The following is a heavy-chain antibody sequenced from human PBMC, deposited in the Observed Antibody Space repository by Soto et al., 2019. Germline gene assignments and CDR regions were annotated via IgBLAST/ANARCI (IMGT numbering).Heavy chain of an antibody. J-gene: IGHJ5*02. CDR1: GIVFSDY. CDR2: ISGSGRTI. Sequence: QVQLVESGGGLVKPGGSLRLSCAASGIVFSDYMSWVRQAPGKGLEWLSYISGSGRTIYSADSVKGRFTISRYNATNSLYLQMNNVRTEDTAVYYCARLPFPWGWFDPWGQGTLVTVSS. CDR3: ARLPFPWGWFDP. D-gene: IGHD3-16*01. V-gene: IGHV3-11*01.